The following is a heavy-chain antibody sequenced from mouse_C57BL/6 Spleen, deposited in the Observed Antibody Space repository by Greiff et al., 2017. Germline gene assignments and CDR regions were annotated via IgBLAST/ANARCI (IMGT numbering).Heavy chain of an antibody. CDR1: GFTFSNYW. Sequence: EVKVVESGGGLVQPGGSMKLSCVASGFTFSNYWMNWVRQSPEKGLEWVAQIRLKSDNYATHYAESVKGRFTISRDDSKSSVYLQMNNLRAEDTGIYYCSCELLLPWFAYWGQGTLVTVSA. D-gene: IGHD1-1*01. CDR2: IRLKSDNYAT. J-gene: IGHJ3*01. V-gene: IGHV6-3*01. CDR3: SCELLLPWFAY.